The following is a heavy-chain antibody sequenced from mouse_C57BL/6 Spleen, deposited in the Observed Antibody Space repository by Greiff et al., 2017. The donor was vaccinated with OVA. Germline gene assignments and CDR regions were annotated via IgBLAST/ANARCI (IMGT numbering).Heavy chain of an antibody. Sequence: EVQLQQSGPELVKPGASVKISCKASGYSFTGYYMHWVKQSSEKSLEWIGEINPSTGGTSYNQKFKGKATLTVDKSSSTAYMRLKGLTAEDSAVYYCAREGAYYSNYEDWYCDVWGTGTAVTVSS. CDR2: INPSTGGT. D-gene: IGHD2-5*01. CDR3: AREGAYYSNYEDWYCDV. CDR1: GYSFTGYY. V-gene: IGHV1-43*01. J-gene: IGHJ1*03.